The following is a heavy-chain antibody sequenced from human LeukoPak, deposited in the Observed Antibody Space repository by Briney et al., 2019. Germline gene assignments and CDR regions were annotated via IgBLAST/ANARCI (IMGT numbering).Heavy chain of an antibody. J-gene: IGHJ4*02. Sequence: SETLSLTCTVSGGSISSNSYYWSWIHQPPGKGLEWIGYIYYSGSTYYNPSLKSRVTISVDTSKNQFSLKLSSVTAADTAVYYCARQSQGDVYCSSTSCYTNFDYWGQGTLVTVSS. CDR2: IYYSGST. CDR3: ARQSQGDVYCSSTSCYTNFDY. D-gene: IGHD2-2*02. V-gene: IGHV4-30-4*08. CDR1: GGSISSNSYY.